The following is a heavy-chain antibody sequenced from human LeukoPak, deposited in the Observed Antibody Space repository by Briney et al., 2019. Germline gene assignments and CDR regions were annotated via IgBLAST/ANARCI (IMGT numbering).Heavy chain of an antibody. D-gene: IGHD6-13*01. V-gene: IGHV1-69*13. J-gene: IGHJ1*01. CDR1: GGTFSSYA. CDR3: ATRRDSSSWYGVWYFQH. Sequence: GASVTVSFKASGGTFSSYAISWVRQAPGQGLEWMGGIIPIFGTANYAQKFQGRVTITADESTSTSYMELSSLRSEDTAVYYCATRRDSSSWYGVWYFQHWGQGTLVTVSS. CDR2: IIPIFGTA.